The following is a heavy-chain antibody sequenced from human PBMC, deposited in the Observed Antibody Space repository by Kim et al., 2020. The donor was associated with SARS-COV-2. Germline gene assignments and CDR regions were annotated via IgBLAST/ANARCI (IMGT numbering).Heavy chain of an antibody. V-gene: IGHV3-53*01. J-gene: IGHJ3*02. CDR3: SAGVCCSAVFGFSYWI. CDR2: IYSGGTK. Sequence: GGSLRLSCAASGFTVSSNYMSWVRQAPGKGLEWVSVIYSGGTKYYTAYAEDRLFITRGDTKKTPHFLQISMRSEDTAVFYCSAGVCCSAVFGFSYWIW. D-gene: IGHD2-15*01. CDR1: GFTVSSNY.